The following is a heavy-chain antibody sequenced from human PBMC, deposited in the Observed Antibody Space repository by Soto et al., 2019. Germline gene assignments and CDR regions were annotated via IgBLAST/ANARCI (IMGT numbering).Heavy chain of an antibody. CDR1: RGSISSYY. Sequence: PSETLSLTCTVSRGSISSYYWSWIRPPPGKGLEWIGYIYYSGTTNYNPSLKSRVTMSVDTSRNQFSLKLTSVTAADTAVYYWARDPPDDDSYFDYWGQGTLVT. CDR2: IYYSGTT. CDR3: ARDPPDDDSYFDY. J-gene: IGHJ4*02. D-gene: IGHD4-17*01. V-gene: IGHV4-59*01.